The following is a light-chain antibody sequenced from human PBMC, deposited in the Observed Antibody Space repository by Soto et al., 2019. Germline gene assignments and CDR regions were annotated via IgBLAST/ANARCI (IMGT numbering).Light chain of an antibody. Sequence: QSVLTQPASESASPGQSITISCTGTSSDIGGNNYVAWYQQHPGNAPKLIIYDVNKRPSGVSSRFSGSKSGNIASLTISGLLSGDEADYYCGSATTGNTVVLFGGGTKLTVL. V-gene: IGLV2-14*03. CDR1: SSDIGGNNY. CDR2: DVN. J-gene: IGLJ3*02. CDR3: GSATTGNTVVL.